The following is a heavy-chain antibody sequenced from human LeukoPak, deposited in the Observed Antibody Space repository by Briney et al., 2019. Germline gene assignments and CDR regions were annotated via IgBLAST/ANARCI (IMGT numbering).Heavy chain of an antibody. V-gene: IGHV3-74*01. Sequence: WGSLRLSCAASGFTFSSYWMHWVRQAPGKGLVWVSRINSDRSSTSYADSVKGRFTISRDNAKNTLYLQMNSLRAEDTAVYYCARDWQLVPFDYWGQGTLVTVSS. J-gene: IGHJ4*02. CDR1: GFTFSSYW. D-gene: IGHD6-6*01. CDR2: INSDRSST. CDR3: ARDWQLVPFDY.